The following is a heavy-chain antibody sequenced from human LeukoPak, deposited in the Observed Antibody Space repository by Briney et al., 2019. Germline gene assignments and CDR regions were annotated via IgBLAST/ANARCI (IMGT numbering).Heavy chain of an antibody. J-gene: IGHJ4*02. D-gene: IGHD1-26*01. Sequence: GSLRLSCAASEFTFTNYWMSWIRQPPGKGLEWIGYIYYSGSTNYNPSLKSRVTISVDTSKNQFSLKLSSVTAADTAVYYCARWAGDGFDYWGQGTLVTVSS. CDR2: IYYSGST. CDR1: EFTFTNYW. CDR3: ARWAGDGFDY. V-gene: IGHV4-59*01.